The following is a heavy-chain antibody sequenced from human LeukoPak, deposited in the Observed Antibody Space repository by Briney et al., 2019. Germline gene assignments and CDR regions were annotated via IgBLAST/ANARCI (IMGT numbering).Heavy chain of an antibody. Sequence: ASVKVSCKASGYTFTSYGISWVRQAPGQGLEWMGWISAYNGNTNYAQKLQGRVTVTTDTSTSTAYMELSSLRSEDTAVYYCARGSGSNVDDAFDIWGQGTMVTVSS. CDR2: ISAYNGNT. J-gene: IGHJ3*02. D-gene: IGHD6-19*01. CDR3: ARGSGSNVDDAFDI. CDR1: GYTFTSYG. V-gene: IGHV1-18*01.